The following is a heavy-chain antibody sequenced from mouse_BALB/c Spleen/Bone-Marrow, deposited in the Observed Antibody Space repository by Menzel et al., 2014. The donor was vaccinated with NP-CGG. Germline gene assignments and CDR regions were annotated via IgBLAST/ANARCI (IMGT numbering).Heavy chain of an antibody. D-gene: IGHD2-3*01. J-gene: IGHJ2*01. CDR3: ARHDGYFDY. Sequence: EVQGVESGPDPVKPSQSLSLTCTVTGYSITSGYSWHWIRQFPGNKLEWMGFIYYSGGSNYNPSLKSRVSISRDTSKNQFFLQLNSVTSEDAATYYCARHDGYFDYWGQGTTLTVSS. V-gene: IGHV3-1*02. CDR2: IYYSGGS. CDR1: GYSITSGYS.